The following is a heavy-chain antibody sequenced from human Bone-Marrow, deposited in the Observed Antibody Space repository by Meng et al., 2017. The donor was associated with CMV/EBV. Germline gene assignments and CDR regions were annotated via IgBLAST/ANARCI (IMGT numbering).Heavy chain of an antibody. CDR3: VREPDYYGMDV. CDR2: IKQDGSEK. Sequence: GESLKISCAASGFTFSSYWMSWVRQAPGKGLEWVANIKQDGSEKYYVDSVKGRFTSSRDNTKNSLYLQMNSLRAEDTAVYYCVREPDYYGMDVWGQGTTVTVSS. V-gene: IGHV3-7*01. CDR1: GFTFSSYW. J-gene: IGHJ6*02.